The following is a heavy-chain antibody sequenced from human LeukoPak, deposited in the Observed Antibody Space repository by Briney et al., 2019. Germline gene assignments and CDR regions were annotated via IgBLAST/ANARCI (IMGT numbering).Heavy chain of an antibody. V-gene: IGHV3-23*01. Sequence: GGSLRLSCAASGFTFSNYAMSWVRQAPGKGLEWVSTISHSGYTTYYADSVKGRFTISRDSSKNTLYLQMNGLRADDTAVYYCAKIMAQYCGGGSCNEIDYWGQGTLVTVSS. CDR2: ISHSGYTT. CDR3: AKIMAQYCGGGSCNEIDY. CDR1: GFTFSNYA. D-gene: IGHD2-15*01. J-gene: IGHJ4*02.